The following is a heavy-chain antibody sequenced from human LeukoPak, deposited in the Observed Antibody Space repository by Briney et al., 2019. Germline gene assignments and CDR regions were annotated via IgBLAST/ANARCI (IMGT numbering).Heavy chain of an antibody. Sequence: PGGSLRLSCAASGFTFSSYAMSWVRQAPGKGLEWASGISSSGGNTYYADSVKGRFTISRDNSMNTLSLQMNSLRAEDTAVYFCAKREDTYGPPNYWGQGALVTVSS. CDR2: ISSSGGNT. CDR3: AKREDTYGPPNY. D-gene: IGHD5-18*01. J-gene: IGHJ4*02. CDR1: GFTFSSYA. V-gene: IGHV3-23*01.